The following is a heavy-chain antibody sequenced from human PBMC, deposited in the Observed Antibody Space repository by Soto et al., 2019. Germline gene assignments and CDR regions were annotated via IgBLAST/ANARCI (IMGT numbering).Heavy chain of an antibody. Sequence: HLVQSGPEVKKPGASITVSCKTSGDTFTNFGLSWVRQAPGKGLEWMGWIAAYNSNRNYAQKSQGRLTLTTDTSTSTAYMELKSLGYDDTAVYYCARVLRGVVNWFDPWGQGTLVTVSS. CDR1: GDTFTNFG. D-gene: IGHD3-10*01. J-gene: IGHJ5*02. V-gene: IGHV1-18*01. CDR2: IAAYNSNR. CDR3: ARVLRGVVNWFDP.